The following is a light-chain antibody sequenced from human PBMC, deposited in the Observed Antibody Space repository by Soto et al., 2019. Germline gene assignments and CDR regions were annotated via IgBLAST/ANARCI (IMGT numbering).Light chain of an antibody. CDR1: SGDVGGFDY. Sequence: QSALTQPASESGSPGQSIIISCTGTSGDVGGFDYVSWYQQHPGKAPKLIIWEVSNRPSGVSNRFSGSKSGNTASLTISGLQADDEADYYCLSMTSAGTRVFGGGTKLTVL. CDR2: EVS. CDR3: LSMTSAGTRV. V-gene: IGLV2-14*01. J-gene: IGLJ3*02.